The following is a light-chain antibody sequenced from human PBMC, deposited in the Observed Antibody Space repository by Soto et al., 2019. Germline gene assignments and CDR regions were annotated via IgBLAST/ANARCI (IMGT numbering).Light chain of an antibody. J-gene: IGKJ1*01. Sequence: DIQMTQSRSTLSASXXDRVXITCRASEDINDWLAWYQQKPGNAPXXLIYDASTLQSGVPSRFSGSGSGTEFTLTISSLQPDDSATYYCQQYKSRRTFGQGTKVDIK. V-gene: IGKV1-5*01. CDR3: QQYKSRRT. CDR2: DAS. CDR1: EDINDW.